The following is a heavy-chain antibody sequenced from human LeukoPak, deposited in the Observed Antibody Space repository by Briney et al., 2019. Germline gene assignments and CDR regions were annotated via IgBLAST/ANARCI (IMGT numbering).Heavy chain of an antibody. V-gene: IGHV3-23*01. Sequence: GESLRLSCAASGFTFSTYVMSWVRQAPGKGLEWVSAISGSGENTYYADSVKGRFTISRDNSKNTFFLQMNSLRAEDTAIYYCTKTGARYSASSNFDSWGQGAQVTVSS. D-gene: IGHD6-6*01. CDR2: ISGSGENT. J-gene: IGHJ4*02. CDR1: GFTFSTYV. CDR3: TKTGARYSASSNFDS.